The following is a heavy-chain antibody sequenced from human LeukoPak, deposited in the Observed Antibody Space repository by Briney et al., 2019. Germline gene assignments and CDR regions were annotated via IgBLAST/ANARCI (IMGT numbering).Heavy chain of an antibody. CDR3: ARVPPSAHQVFSSDY. J-gene: IGHJ4*02. D-gene: IGHD1-14*01. CDR2: ISANNGET. V-gene: IGHV1-18*04. Sequence: ASVMVSCKASGYTFTNYGISWVRQAPGQGREWMSWISANNGETRYAQNFQGRVTITTDTSTTTAYMELRSLRSDDTAVYYCARVPPSAHQVFSSDYWGQGTQVTVSS. CDR1: GYTFTNYG.